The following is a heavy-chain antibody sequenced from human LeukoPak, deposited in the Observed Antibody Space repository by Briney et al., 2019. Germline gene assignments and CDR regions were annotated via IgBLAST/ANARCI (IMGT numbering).Heavy chain of an antibody. Sequence: ASVKVSCKASGYTFTGYYMHWVRQAPGQGLEWMGWINPNSGGTNYAQKFQGRVTMTRDTSISTAYMELSRLRSDDTAVYYCARGALRYFDWLLPFDYWGQGTLVTVSS. V-gene: IGHV1-2*02. CDR2: INPNSGGT. J-gene: IGHJ4*02. D-gene: IGHD3-9*01. CDR1: GYTFTGYY. CDR3: ARGALRYFDWLLPFDY.